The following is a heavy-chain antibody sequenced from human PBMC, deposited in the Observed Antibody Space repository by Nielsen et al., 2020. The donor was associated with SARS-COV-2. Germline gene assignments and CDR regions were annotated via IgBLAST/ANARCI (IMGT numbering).Heavy chain of an antibody. CDR1: GFTFSSYA. V-gene: IGHV3-23*01. CDR3: AKDGVGATRSWYFDL. J-gene: IGHJ2*01. CDR2: ISGSGGST. D-gene: IGHD1-26*01. Sequence: ESLKISCAASGFTFSSYAMSWVRQAPGKGLEWVSAISGSGGSTYYADSVKGRFTISRDNSKNTLYLQMNSLRAEDTAVYYCAKDGVGATRSWYFDLWGRGTLVTVSS.